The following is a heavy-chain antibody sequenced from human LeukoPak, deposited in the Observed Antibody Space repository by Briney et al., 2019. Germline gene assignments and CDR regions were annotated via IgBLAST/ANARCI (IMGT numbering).Heavy chain of an antibody. Sequence: GGSLRLSCAASAFTFSSYWMHWVRQAPGKGLVWVSRIDSDGSSTRYADSVKGRFTISRDNAKNTLYLQMSSLRAEDTAVYYCARGRYYGMDVWGQGTTVTVSS. J-gene: IGHJ6*02. V-gene: IGHV3-74*01. CDR3: ARGRYYGMDV. CDR2: IDSDGSST. CDR1: AFTFSSYW.